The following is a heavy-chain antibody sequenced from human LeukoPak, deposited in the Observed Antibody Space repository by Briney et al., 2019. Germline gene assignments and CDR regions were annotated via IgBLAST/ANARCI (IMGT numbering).Heavy chain of an antibody. J-gene: IGHJ4*02. CDR1: GFTFSSYA. V-gene: IGHV3-64*01. Sequence: GGSLRLSCAASGFTFSSYAMHWVRQAPGKGLEYVSAISSNGGSTYYANSVKGRFTISRDNSKNTLYLQMGSLRAEDMAVYYCARSKYHYFDYWGGRTVVTVSS. D-gene: IGHD2-2*01. CDR3: ARSKYHYFDY. CDR2: ISSNGGST.